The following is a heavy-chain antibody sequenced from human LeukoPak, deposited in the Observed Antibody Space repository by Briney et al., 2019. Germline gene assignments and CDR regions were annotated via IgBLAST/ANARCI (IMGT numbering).Heavy chain of an antibody. CDR2: VSAYNGNT. J-gene: IGHJ6*02. CDR1: GGTFSSYA. D-gene: IGHD3-9*01. V-gene: IGHV1-18*01. CDR3: AREGLRYFDWTTHYGMDV. Sequence: ASVEVSCKASGGTFSSYAISWVRQAPGQGLEWMGWVSAYNGNTNYAQKLQGRVTMTTDTSTSTAYMELRSLRSDDTAVYYCAREGLRYFDWTTHYGMDVWGQGTTVTVSS.